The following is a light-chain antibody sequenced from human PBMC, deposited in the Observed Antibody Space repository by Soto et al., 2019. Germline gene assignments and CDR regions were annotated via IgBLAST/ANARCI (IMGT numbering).Light chain of an antibody. J-gene: IGKJ1*01. CDR2: DAS. Sequence: DIQMTQSPSTLSASVGDRVVITCRASQSITTWLAWYQQKPAKAPKLLIYDASSLESGVPSRFSGSGSGTEFTLTISSLQPDDFATYYCQQYIDYWPFGQGAKVAIK. CDR3: QQYIDYWP. CDR1: QSITTW. V-gene: IGKV1-5*01.